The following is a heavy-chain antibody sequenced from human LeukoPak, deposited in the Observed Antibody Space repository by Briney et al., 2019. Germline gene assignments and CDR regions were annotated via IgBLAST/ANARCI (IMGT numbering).Heavy chain of an antibody. V-gene: IGHV5-51*01. CDR3: ARSLYGVNTWFDY. J-gene: IGHJ4*02. D-gene: IGHD4/OR15-4a*01. CDR2: IYPGDSDT. Sequence: GESLKISFQASGYTFTDYWIGWVRQMPGKGLEWMGIIYPGDSDTRYSPSFQGQVTISADKAISTAYLQWSSLKASDTAMYYCARSLYGVNTWFDYWGQGTLVTVSS. CDR1: GYTFTDYW.